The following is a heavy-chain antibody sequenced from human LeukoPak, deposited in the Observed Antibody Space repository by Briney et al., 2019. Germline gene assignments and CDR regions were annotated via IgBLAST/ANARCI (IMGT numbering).Heavy chain of an antibody. D-gene: IGHD1-26*01. Sequence: GGSLRLSCAASGFTFSSYSMNWVRQAPGKGLEWVSSISSSSSYIYYADSVKGRFTISRDNAKNSLYLQMNSLRAEDTAVYYCARGVVGATTLIGAFDIWGQGRMASVSS. CDR1: GFTFSSYS. CDR3: ARGVVGATTLIGAFDI. CDR2: ISSSSSYI. V-gene: IGHV3-21*01. J-gene: IGHJ3*02.